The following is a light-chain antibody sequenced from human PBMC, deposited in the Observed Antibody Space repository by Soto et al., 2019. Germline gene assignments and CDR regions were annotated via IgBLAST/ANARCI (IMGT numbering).Light chain of an antibody. Sequence: PGERAALSCRASRSLSSTSLAWYQQRPGQAPRLLIYDVSSRATGIPDRFSGSGSGTDFTLTINRLEPDDFAVYYCQQYGSAPRTFGQGNKVEIK. V-gene: IGKV3-20*01. CDR1: RSLSSTS. J-gene: IGKJ1*01. CDR3: QQYGSAPRT. CDR2: DVS.